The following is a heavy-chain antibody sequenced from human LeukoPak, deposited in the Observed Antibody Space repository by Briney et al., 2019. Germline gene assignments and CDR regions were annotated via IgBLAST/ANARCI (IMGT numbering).Heavy chain of an antibody. Sequence: GGSLRLSCAASGFTFSDYDMSWIRQAPGKGLEWVSYISSSSSYTNYADSVKGRFTISRDNAKNSLYLQMNSLRAEDTAVYYCARTSGGITTIPGWDYYYGMDVWGQGTTVTVSS. CDR1: GFTFSDYD. J-gene: IGHJ6*02. D-gene: IGHD3-22*01. V-gene: IGHV3-11*06. CDR3: ARTSGGITTIPGWDYYYGMDV. CDR2: ISSSSSYT.